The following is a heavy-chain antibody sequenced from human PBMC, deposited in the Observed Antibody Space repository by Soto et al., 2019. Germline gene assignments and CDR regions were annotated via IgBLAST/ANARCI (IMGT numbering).Heavy chain of an antibody. CDR3: AALFYYDSSGYYLDY. J-gene: IGHJ4*02. D-gene: IGHD3-22*01. Sequence: SPKVPCKPSGFTFTSSAVQWVRQARGLRLEWIGWIVVGSANTNYAQKFQERVTITRDMSTSTAYMELSSLRSEDTAVHYCAALFYYDSSGYYLDYWGQGTLVTVSS. V-gene: IGHV1-58*01. CDR2: IVVGSANT. CDR1: GFTFTSSA.